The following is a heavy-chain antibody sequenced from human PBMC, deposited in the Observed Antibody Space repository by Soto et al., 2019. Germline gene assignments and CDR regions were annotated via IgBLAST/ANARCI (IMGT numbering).Heavy chain of an antibody. CDR2: IYYSGST. CDR1: GGSISSYY. J-gene: IGHJ5*02. Sequence: QVQLQESGPGLVKPSETLSLTCTVSGGSISSYYWSWIRQPPGKGLEWIGYIYYSGSTNYNPSLKSRVTISVDTSKSQCSRKRSSVTAADTAVEYGARSVIRYSGYDDPDGWFDPWGQGTLVTVSA. CDR3: ARSVIRYSGYDDPDGWFDP. V-gene: IGHV4-59*01. D-gene: IGHD5-12*01.